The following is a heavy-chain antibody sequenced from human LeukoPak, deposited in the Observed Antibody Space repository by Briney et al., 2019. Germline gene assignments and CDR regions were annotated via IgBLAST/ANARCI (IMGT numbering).Heavy chain of an antibody. J-gene: IGHJ4*02. D-gene: IGHD1-26*01. CDR1: GGSFSGYY. Sequence: SETLSLTCAVYGGSFSGYYWSWIRQSPGKGLEWIGSIYYSGTIYYNPSLKSRVTISVDTSKNKFSLKLSSVTAADTAIYYCATTTIRLGYWGQGTLVTVSS. CDR3: ATTTIRLGY. V-gene: IGHV4-34*01. CDR2: IYYSGTI.